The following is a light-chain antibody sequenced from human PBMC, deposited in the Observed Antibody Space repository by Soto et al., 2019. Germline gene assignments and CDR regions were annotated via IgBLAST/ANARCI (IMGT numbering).Light chain of an antibody. CDR3: QKYNGAPRA. J-gene: IGKJ1*01. Sequence: DIQMTQSPSSLSASVGDRVTITCRASQGISNFLAWYQQKPGKVPKLLIYDASTLQSGVPSRFSGSGSGTDFPLTISSLRPEDVATYYCQKYNGAPRAFGQGTKVKIK. CDR2: DAS. CDR1: QGISNF. V-gene: IGKV1-27*01.